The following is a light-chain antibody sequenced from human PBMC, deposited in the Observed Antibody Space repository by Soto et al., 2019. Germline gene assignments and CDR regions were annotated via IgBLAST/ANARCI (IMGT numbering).Light chain of an antibody. CDR3: RSYTSSSPLV. V-gene: IGLV2-14*01. CDR2: DVS. Sequence: QSALTQPASVSGSPGQSITISCTGTSSDVGGYNYVSWYQQHPGKAPKLMIYDVSNRPSGVSNRFSGYKSGNTASLIISRPAAEDEADYYCRSYTSSSPLVFGGGTKLTVL. J-gene: IGLJ2*01. CDR1: SSDVGGYNY.